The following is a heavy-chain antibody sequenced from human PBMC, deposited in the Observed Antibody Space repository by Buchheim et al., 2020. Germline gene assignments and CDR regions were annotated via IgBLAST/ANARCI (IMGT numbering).Heavy chain of an antibody. CDR3: ASSKGIAARDYYYYGMDV. D-gene: IGHD6-6*01. CDR1: GFTFSSYA. V-gene: IGHV3-23*01. Sequence: EVQLLESGGGLVQPGGSLRLSCAASGFTFSSYAMSWVRQAPGKGLEWVSAISCSGGSTYYADSVKGRFTISRDNSKNTLYLQMNSLRAEDTAVYYRASSKGIAARDYYYYGMDVWGQGTT. J-gene: IGHJ6*02. CDR2: ISCSGGST.